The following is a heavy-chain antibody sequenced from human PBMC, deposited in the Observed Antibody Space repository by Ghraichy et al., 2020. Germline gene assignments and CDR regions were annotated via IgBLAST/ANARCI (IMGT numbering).Heavy chain of an antibody. CDR3: ARRSGTTDAFDI. V-gene: IGHV4-39*01. CDR1: GGSISSSSYY. J-gene: IGHJ3*02. CDR2: IYYSGST. Sequence: SETLSLTCTVSGGSISSSSYYWGWIRQPPGKGLEWIGSIYYSGSTYYNPSLKSRVTISVDTSKNQFSLKLSSVTAADTAVYYCARRSGTTDAFDIWGQGTMVTVSS. D-gene: IGHD1/OR15-1a*01.